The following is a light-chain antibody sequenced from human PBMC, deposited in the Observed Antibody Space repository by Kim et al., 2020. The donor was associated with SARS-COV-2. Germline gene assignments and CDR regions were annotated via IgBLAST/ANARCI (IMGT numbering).Light chain of an antibody. V-gene: IGKV3-11*01. Sequence: EIVLTQSPATLSLSPGERATLSCRASQSVSSYLAWYQQKPGQAPRLLIYDASNRATGIPARFSGSGSGTDFTLTISSLEPEDFAVYYCQQRSNWPQGFGQGTKLEI. CDR3: QQRSNWPQG. CDR2: DAS. J-gene: IGKJ2*01. CDR1: QSVSSY.